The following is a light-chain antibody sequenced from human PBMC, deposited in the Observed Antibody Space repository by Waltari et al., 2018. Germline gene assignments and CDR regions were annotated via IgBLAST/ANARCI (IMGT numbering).Light chain of an antibody. V-gene: IGLV2-14*01. Sequence: SALTQPASVSGAPGQSITISCTGISNDVGGYNYVSWYQQHPGKAPKRIIYDVNNRPSGISYRFSGSKSGDTASLTISGLQPEDEADYCCSSCASTIPRGVFGGGTKLTVL. CDR1: SNDVGGYNY. J-gene: IGLJ3*02. CDR2: DVN. CDR3: SSCASTIPRGV.